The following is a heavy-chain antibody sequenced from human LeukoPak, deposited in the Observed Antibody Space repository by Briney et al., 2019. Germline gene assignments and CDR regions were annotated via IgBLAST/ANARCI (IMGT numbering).Heavy chain of an antibody. V-gene: IGHV4-34*01. CDR2: INHSGST. CDR3: ARVMREGYCSSTSCYSGVAPLYGVDV. D-gene: IGHD2-2*01. Sequence: SETLSLTCAVYGGSFSGYYWSWIRQPPGKGLEWIGEINHSGSTNYNPSLKSRVTISVDTSKNQFSLKLSSVTAADTAVYYCARVMREGYCSSTSCYSGVAPLYGVDVWGQGTTVTVSS. J-gene: IGHJ6*02. CDR1: GGSFSGYY.